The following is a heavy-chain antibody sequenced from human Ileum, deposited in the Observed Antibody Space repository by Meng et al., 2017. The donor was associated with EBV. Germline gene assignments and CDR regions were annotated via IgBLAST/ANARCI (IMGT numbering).Heavy chain of an antibody. CDR3: ARGFYTYGSSCFDY. V-gene: IGHV4-34*01. J-gene: IGHJ4*02. CDR1: CRSFSGYY. D-gene: IGHD6-13*01. CDR2: INHSGST. Sequence: QVQLQQWGARLLDSSETLSLACAVYCRSFSGYYWTWIRQPRWKGLEWIGEINHSGSTNYTPSLKSRVTISVDKNQFSLKLSSVTAADTAVYYCARGFYTYGSSCFDYWGQGTLVTVSS.